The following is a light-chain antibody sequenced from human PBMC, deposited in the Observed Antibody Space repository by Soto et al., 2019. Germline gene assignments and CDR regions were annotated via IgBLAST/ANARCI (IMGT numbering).Light chain of an antibody. CDR3: AAWDASLGGFYV. J-gene: IGLJ1*01. CDR2: SNN. V-gene: IGLV1-44*01. Sequence: QSVLTQPPSASGTPGQRVTISCSGSRSSIGSNTVNWYQHLPGSAPKLLIYSNNHRPSGVPDRFSASNAGASASLAISGLQSEDEGDYYCAAWDASLGGFYVFGSGTKLTVL. CDR1: RSSIGSNT.